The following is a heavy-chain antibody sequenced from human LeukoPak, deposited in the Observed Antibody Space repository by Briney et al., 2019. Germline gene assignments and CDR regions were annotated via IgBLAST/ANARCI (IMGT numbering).Heavy chain of an antibody. CDR3: ARDPALIAAAGSLDY. V-gene: IGHV1-69*05. D-gene: IGHD6-13*01. J-gene: IGHJ4*02. CDR2: IIPIYGTP. Sequence: GSSVKVSCKASGGTFSSYAFSWVRQPPGQGLDGMGGIIPIYGTPNYAQKFQGRFTITTDESTSTAYMELRSLRSDDTAVYYCARDPALIAAAGSLDYWGQGTLVTVSS. CDR1: GGTFSSYA.